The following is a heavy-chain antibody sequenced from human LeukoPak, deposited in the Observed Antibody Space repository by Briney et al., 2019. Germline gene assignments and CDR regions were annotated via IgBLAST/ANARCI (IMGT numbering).Heavy chain of an antibody. V-gene: IGHV4-59*08. J-gene: IGHJ4*02. Sequence: SETLSLTCTVSGVSISSYYWSWIRQPPGKGLEWIGYIYYSGSTNYNPSLKSRVTISVDTSKNQFSLKLSSVTAADTAVYYCARHVGYCNGGSCYSSPFDYWGQGTLVTVSS. CDR1: GVSISSYY. CDR2: IYYSGST. D-gene: IGHD2-15*01. CDR3: ARHVGYCNGGSCYSSPFDY.